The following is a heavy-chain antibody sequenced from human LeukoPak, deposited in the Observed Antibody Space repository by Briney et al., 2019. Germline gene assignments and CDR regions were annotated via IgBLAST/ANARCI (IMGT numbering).Heavy chain of an antibody. Sequence: SETLSLTCAVYGGSFSGYYWSWIRQPPGRGLEWIGEINHSGSTNYNPSLKSRVTMSVDTSKKQFSLRLSSVTAADTAVYYCARGGRPRRDYVWGSYRYSWFDPWGQGTLVTVSS. CDR3: ARGGRPRRDYVWGSYRYSWFDP. CDR2: INHSGST. V-gene: IGHV4-34*01. J-gene: IGHJ5*02. CDR1: GGSFSGYY. D-gene: IGHD3-16*02.